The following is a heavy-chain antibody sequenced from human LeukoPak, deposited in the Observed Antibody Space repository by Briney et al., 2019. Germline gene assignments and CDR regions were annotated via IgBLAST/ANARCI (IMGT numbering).Heavy chain of an antibody. D-gene: IGHD1-26*01. V-gene: IGHV3-53*01. J-gene: IGHJ4*02. CDR1: GFTVSNNY. CDR3: AREIRGYSYFDY. Sequence: GGSLRLSCAASGFTVSNNYMNWVRQAPGKGLEWVSLNSGGSTYYADSVKGRFTISRDNSKNTLYLQMNSLRAEDTAVYYCAREIRGYSYFDYWGQGTLVTVSS. CDR2: NSGGST.